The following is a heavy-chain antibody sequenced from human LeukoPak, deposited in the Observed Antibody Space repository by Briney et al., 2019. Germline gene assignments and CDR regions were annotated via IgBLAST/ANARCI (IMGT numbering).Heavy chain of an antibody. D-gene: IGHD3-9*01. Sequence: SETLSLTCTVSGGSISSYYWSWIRQPAGKGLEWIGRIYTSGSTNYNPSLKSRVTMSVDTSKNQFSLKLSSVTAEDTAVYYCARVVGMTGYFRVANYFDYWGQGTLVTVSS. V-gene: IGHV4-4*07. CDR2: IYTSGST. CDR1: GGSISSYY. J-gene: IGHJ4*02. CDR3: ARVVGMTGYFRVANYFDY.